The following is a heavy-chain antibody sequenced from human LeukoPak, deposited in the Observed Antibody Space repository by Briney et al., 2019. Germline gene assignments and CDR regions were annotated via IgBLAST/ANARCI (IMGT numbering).Heavy chain of an antibody. V-gene: IGHV1-69*05. CDR3: AGDGIDCSGGSCYSLRYYYYYMDV. D-gene: IGHD2-15*01. CDR2: IIPIFGTA. J-gene: IGHJ6*03. CDR1: GGTFSSYA. Sequence: GASVKVSCKASGGTFSSYAISWVRQAPGQGLEWMGRIIPIFGTANYAQKFQGRVTITTDESTSTAYMELSSLRSEDTAVYYCAGDGIDCSGGSCYSLRYYYYYMDVWGKGTTVTVSS.